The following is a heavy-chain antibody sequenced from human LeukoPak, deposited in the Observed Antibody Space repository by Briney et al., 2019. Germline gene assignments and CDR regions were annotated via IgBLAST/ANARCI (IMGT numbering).Heavy chain of an antibody. CDR2: INPNSGGT. V-gene: IGHV1-2*02. J-gene: IGHJ6*03. D-gene: IGHD3-10*01. CDR1: GYTFTGYY. CDR3: ARNYYGSGSYRLYYYYYMDV. Sequence: ASVKVSCKASGYTFTGYYMHWVRQAPGQGLEWMGWINPNSGGTNYAQKFQGRATMTRDTSTSTVYMELSSLRSEDTAVYYCARNYYGSGSYRLYYYYYMDVWGKGTTVTISS.